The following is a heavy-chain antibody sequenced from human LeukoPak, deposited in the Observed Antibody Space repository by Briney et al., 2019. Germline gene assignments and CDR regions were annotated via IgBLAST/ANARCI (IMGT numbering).Heavy chain of an antibody. Sequence: GASVKVSCKASGYTFTGYYMHWVRQAPGQGLEWVGWINPNSGGTNYAQKFQGRVTMTRDTSISTAYMELSRLRSDDTAVYYCATLDTAMVSLDYWGQGTLVTVSS. D-gene: IGHD5-18*01. V-gene: IGHV1-2*02. CDR1: GYTFTGYY. CDR2: INPNSGGT. CDR3: ATLDTAMVSLDY. J-gene: IGHJ4*02.